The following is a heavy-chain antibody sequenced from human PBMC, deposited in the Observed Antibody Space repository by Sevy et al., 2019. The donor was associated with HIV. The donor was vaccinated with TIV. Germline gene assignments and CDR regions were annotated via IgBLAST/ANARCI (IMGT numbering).Heavy chain of an antibody. D-gene: IGHD3-10*01. CDR2: INTNTGNP. J-gene: IGHJ6*02. Sequence: ASVKVSCKASGYTFTSYAMNWVRQAPGQGLEWMGWINTNTGNPTYAQGFTGRFVFSLDTSVSTAYLQICSLKAEDTAVYYCAREHNVLLWFGELWDPGYYYYGMDVWGQGTTVTVSS. CDR1: GYTFTSYA. V-gene: IGHV7-4-1*01. CDR3: AREHNVLLWFGELWDPGYYYYGMDV.